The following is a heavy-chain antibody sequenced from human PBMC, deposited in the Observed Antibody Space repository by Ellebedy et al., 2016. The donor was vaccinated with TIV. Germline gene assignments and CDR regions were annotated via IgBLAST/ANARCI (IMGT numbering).Heavy chain of an antibody. Sequence: MPSETLSLTCTVSGGSISSYDWSWIRQPPGQRLEWIGYIDYSGNTRTSPSLRSRVTISVDTSKNQFSLKLSSVTAADTAVYYCARSPRYCSGGSCNYWGQGTLVTVSS. J-gene: IGHJ4*02. V-gene: IGHV4-59*12. CDR2: IDYSGNT. CDR3: ARSPRYCSGGSCNY. CDR1: GGSISSYD. D-gene: IGHD2-15*01.